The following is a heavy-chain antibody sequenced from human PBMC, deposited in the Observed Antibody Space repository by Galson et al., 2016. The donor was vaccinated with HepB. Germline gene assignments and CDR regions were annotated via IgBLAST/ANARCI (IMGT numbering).Heavy chain of an antibody. CDR2: IRTKPKNYAT. D-gene: IGHD1-26*01. Sequence: SLRLSCAASGFTFSGSAFYWVRQASGKGLEWVARIRTKPKNYATEYGASVKGRFTISSDDSESTTYLQMNSRKIEDTAVHYCSRPTTAGALHNWGRGTLVIVSS. CDR3: SRPTTAGALHN. J-gene: IGHJ4*02. V-gene: IGHV3-73*01. CDR1: GFTFSGSA.